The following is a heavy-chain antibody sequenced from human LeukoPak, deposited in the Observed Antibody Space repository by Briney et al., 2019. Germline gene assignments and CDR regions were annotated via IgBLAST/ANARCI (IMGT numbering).Heavy chain of an antibody. Sequence: SETLSLTCAVSGHSISSGYYWGWIRQPPGKGLEWIGSIYHSGSTYYNPSLKSRVTISVDTSKNQFSLKLSSVTAADTAVCYCARVEDGDYVFDYWGQGTLVTVSS. J-gene: IGHJ4*02. CDR2: IYHSGST. CDR1: GHSISSGYY. V-gene: IGHV4-38-2*01. D-gene: IGHD4-17*01. CDR3: ARVEDGDYVFDY.